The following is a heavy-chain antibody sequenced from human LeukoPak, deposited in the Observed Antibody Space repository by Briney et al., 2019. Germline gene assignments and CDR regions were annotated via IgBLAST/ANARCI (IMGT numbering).Heavy chain of an antibody. J-gene: IGHJ4*02. V-gene: IGHV4-39*01. CDR1: GGSISSSSYH. CDR2: IFYSGST. Sequence: PSETLSLTCTVSGGSISSSSYHWGWIRQPPGKGLEWIGSIFYSGSTYYNPSLNSRVTISIDTSKNQFSLRLSSVTAADTAVYYCARQMNTVTADYWGQGTLVTVSS. D-gene: IGHD4-17*01. CDR3: ARQMNTVTADY.